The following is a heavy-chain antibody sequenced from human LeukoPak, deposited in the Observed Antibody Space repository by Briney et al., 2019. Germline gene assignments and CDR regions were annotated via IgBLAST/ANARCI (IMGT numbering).Heavy chain of an antibody. CDR2: IDGSER. Sequence: GGSLRLSCSASGYSMTWVRQAPGKGLEWVANIDGSERNYVDSVRGRFSISRDNAENSLILQMDNLRVEDTAVYYCAGGYNDYYAMDVWGQGTTVTVS. V-gene: IGHV3-7*01. D-gene: IGHD2-15*01. CDR3: AGGYNDYYAMDV. CDR1: GYS. J-gene: IGHJ6*02.